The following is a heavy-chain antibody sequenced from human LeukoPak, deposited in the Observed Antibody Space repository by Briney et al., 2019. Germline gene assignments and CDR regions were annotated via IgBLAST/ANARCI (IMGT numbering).Heavy chain of an antibody. V-gene: IGHV3-7*03. J-gene: IGHJ4*02. CDR3: GASVFW. Sequence: GGSLRLSCAVSGFTFRSYWMSWVRQAPGKGLEWVANIKQDGSEKNYVDSVKGRFTISRDNAKNSLYLQMNSQRAEDSAVYYCGASVFWWGQGTLVTVSS. CDR2: IKQDGSEK. CDR1: GFTFRSYW. D-gene: IGHD3-3*01.